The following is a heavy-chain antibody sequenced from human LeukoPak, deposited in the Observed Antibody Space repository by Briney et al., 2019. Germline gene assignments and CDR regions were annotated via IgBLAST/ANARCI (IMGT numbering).Heavy chain of an antibody. D-gene: IGHD2-2*02. V-gene: IGHV4-34*01. Sequence: KPSETLSLTCAVYGGSLSDYYWSWISQLQGKWMDWIGEINHSGSTNYNPSLQSRVTISVDTSKNPFSLKLSSVTAADTAVYYCARDPTHRRYCSSTSCYMLGWFDPWGQGTLVTVSS. CDR3: ARDPTHRRYCSSTSCYMLGWFDP. CDR2: INHSGST. CDR1: GGSLSDYY. J-gene: IGHJ5*02.